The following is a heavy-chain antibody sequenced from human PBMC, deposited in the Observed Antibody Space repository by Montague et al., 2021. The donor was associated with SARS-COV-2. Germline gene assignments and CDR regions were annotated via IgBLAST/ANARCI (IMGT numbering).Heavy chain of an antibody. Sequence: SETLSLTCTVSGGSTSSYYWSWIRQPPGKGLEWIGYIYYSGSTNYNPSLKSRVTISVDTSKNQFSLKLSSATAADTAVYYCARGIFTIPFIPAHYYMDVWGKGTTVTVSS. CDR2: IYYSGST. D-gene: IGHD3-3*01. CDR1: GGSTSSYY. CDR3: ARGIFTIPFIPAHYYMDV. V-gene: IGHV4-59*01. J-gene: IGHJ6*03.